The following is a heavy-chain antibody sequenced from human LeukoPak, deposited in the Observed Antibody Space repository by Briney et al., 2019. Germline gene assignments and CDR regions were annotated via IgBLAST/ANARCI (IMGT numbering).Heavy chain of an antibody. CDR1: GLTFSNAW. CDR2: IKSTTVDATP. V-gene: IGHV3-15*01. J-gene: IGHJ4*02. CDR3: TTGPGNSGY. Sequence: GGSLRLSCAVSGLTFSNAWMSWGRQAPGKGLEWVGRIKSTTVDATPEYAAPVKGRFTISRDDSKNTVYLQMNSLKSEDTAVYYFTTGPGNSGYWGQGTLVTVSS. D-gene: IGHD4-23*01.